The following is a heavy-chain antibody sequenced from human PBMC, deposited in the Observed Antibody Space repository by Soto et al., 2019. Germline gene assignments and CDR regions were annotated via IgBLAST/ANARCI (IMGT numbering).Heavy chain of an antibody. D-gene: IGHD2-2*02. Sequence: PGGSLWLYCVGSGVTFSTYSINWVRQAPGKGLEWVSSISSRSDIYYADSVKGRFTISRDNAKNSVSLQMNSLRAEDTAVYYCAREYTAWPLAYGLDVWGQGTTVTVSS. CDR2: ISSRSDI. J-gene: IGHJ6*02. CDR3: AREYTAWPLAYGLDV. V-gene: IGHV3-21*01. CDR1: GVTFSTYS.